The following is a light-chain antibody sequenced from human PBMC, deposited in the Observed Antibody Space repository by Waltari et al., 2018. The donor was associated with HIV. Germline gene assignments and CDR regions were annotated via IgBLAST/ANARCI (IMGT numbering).Light chain of an antibody. CDR1: SSNIGSQT. CDR3: ATWDDSLNGDVV. V-gene: IGLV1-44*01. J-gene: IGLJ2*01. Sequence: QSVLTQPPSASGTPGQRVPITCSGSSSNIGSQTVNWYQQLPGTAPKLLIYRNNQRPSGVPDRFSVSKSGTSASLAISGLQSEDEADYYCATWDDSLNGDVVFGGGTKLTVL. CDR2: RNN.